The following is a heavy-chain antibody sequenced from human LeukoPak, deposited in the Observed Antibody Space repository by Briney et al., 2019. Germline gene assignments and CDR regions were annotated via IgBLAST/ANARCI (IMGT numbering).Heavy chain of an antibody. J-gene: IGHJ3*02. CDR1: GFTFSSYE. Sequence: GGSPRLSCAASGFTFSSYEMNWVRQAPGKGLEWLSYISSSGSTIYYADSVKGRFTISRDNAKNSLYLQMNSLRAEDTAVCYCARDLVKGYDDAFDIWGQGTMVTVSS. CDR3: ARDLVKGYDDAFDI. CDR2: ISSSGSTI. D-gene: IGHD2-2*01. V-gene: IGHV3-48*03.